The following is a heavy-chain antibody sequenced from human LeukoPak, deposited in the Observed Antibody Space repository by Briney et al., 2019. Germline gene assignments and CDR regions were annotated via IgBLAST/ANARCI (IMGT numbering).Heavy chain of an antibody. D-gene: IGHD6-19*01. Sequence: RPGGSLRLSCAASGFTFSSYAMSWVRQAPGKGLEWVSAISGSGGSTYYADSVKGRFTISRDNSKNTLYLQMNSLRAEDTAVYYCAKQVEQWLVPGDYWGQGTLVTVSS. CDR1: GFTFSSYA. V-gene: IGHV3-23*01. CDR2: ISGSGGST. CDR3: AKQVEQWLVPGDY. J-gene: IGHJ4*02.